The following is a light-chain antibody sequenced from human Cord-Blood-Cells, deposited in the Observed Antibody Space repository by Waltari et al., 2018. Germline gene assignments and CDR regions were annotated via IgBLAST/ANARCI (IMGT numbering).Light chain of an antibody. CDR2: EGS. J-gene: IGLJ3*02. CDR1: SSAVGCYTL. V-gene: IGLV2-23*01. CDR3: CSYAGSHWV. Sequence: QSALTQPASVSGSPGQSITLSCTGTSSAVGCYTLVSWYQQHPGKAPKLLIYEGSKRPSGVSNRFSGSKSGNTASLTISGLQAEDEADYYCCSYAGSHWVFGGGTKLTVL.